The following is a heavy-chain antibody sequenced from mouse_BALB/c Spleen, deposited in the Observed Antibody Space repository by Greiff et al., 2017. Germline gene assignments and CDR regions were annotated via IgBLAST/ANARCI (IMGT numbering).Heavy chain of an antibody. V-gene: IGHV5-6-5*01. CDR2: ISSGGST. D-gene: IGHD2-2*01. Sequence: EVHLVESGGGLVKPGGSLKLSCAASGFTFSSYAMSWVRQTPEKRLEWVASISSGGSTYYPDSVKGRFTISRDNARNILYLQMSSLRSEDTAMYYCAREGRGYPFAYWGQGTLVTVSA. CDR1: GFTFSSYA. J-gene: IGHJ3*01. CDR3: AREGRGYPFAY.